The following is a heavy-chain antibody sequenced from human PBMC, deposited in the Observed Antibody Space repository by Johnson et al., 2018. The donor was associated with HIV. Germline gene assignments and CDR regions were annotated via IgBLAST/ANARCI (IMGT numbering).Heavy chain of an antibody. Sequence: QVQLVESGGGVVQPGTSLRLSCAASGFTFSYYAIFWVRQAPGKGLEWVAVISHDGSNKYYADSVKGRFTISRDNSKNTLYLQMNSLRAEDTAVYYCARDVTKDAFDIWGQGTMVTVSS. V-gene: IGHV3-30*14. D-gene: IGHD4-17*01. CDR1: GFTFSYYA. CDR3: ARDVTKDAFDI. CDR2: ISHDGSNK. J-gene: IGHJ3*02.